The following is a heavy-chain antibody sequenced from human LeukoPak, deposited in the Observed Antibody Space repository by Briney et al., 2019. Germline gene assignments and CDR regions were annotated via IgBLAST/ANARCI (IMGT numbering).Heavy chain of an antibody. CDR2: LYIGGNT. CDR3: ARELAVGAITEYFQG. CDR1: GFSVSSNY. J-gene: IGHJ1*01. V-gene: IGHV3-53*01. D-gene: IGHD1-26*01. Sequence: PGGSLRLSCVASGFSVSSNYMAWVRQAPGKGLEWVSVLYIGGNTYYGDFVKGRFTISRDNSRNTLYLQMNSLRVDDTAVYYCARELAVGAITEYFQGWGQGTLVTVSS.